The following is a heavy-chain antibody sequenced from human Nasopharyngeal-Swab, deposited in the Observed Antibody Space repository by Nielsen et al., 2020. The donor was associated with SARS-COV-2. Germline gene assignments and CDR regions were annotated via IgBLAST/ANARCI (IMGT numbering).Heavy chain of an antibody. V-gene: IGHV3-49*03. D-gene: IGHD5-18*01. CDR1: GFTFGDYA. Sequence: GGSLRLSCTASGFTFGDYAMNWFRQAQGKGLEWVTYIRNKDYGGTTEYAASVRRRFTISRDDSKNIAYLQMNILTTEDTAVYYCTRDFPFSVDTATRGYMDVWGKGTTVTVSS. CDR2: IRNKDYGGTT. J-gene: IGHJ6*03. CDR3: TRDFPFSVDTATRGYMDV.